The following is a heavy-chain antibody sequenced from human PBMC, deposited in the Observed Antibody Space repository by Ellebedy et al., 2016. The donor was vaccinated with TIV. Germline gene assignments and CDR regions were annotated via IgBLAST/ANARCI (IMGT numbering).Heavy chain of an antibody. Sequence: ASVKVSCXASGYTFTSYGISWVRQAPGQGLEWMGWISAYNGNTNYAQKLQGRVTMTTDTSTSTAYMELSSLRSEDTAVYYCARGKAIGLAFDYWGQGTLVTVSS. CDR2: ISAYNGNT. V-gene: IGHV1-18*01. D-gene: IGHD5-18*01. CDR3: ARGKAIGLAFDY. CDR1: GYTFTSYG. J-gene: IGHJ4*02.